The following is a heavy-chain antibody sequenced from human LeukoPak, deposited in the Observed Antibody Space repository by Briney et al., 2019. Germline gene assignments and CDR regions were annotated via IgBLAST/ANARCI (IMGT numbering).Heavy chain of an antibody. CDR2: ISGSGDST. J-gene: IGHJ4*02. D-gene: IGHD5-18*01. CDR1: GFTFSSYA. Sequence: GGSLRLSCAASGFTFSSYAMSWVRQAPGKGLEWVSAISGSGDSTYYADSVKGRFTISRDNSKNTLYLQMNSLRAEDTAVYYCAKYLRGYSYGYPYFDYWGQGTLVTVSP. CDR3: AKYLRGYSYGYPYFDY. V-gene: IGHV3-23*01.